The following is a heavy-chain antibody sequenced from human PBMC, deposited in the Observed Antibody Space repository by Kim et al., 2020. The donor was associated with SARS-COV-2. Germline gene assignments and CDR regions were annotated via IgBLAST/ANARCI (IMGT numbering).Heavy chain of an antibody. CDR2: IYYSGST. D-gene: IGHD3-10*01. CDR3: ARVVMAVRGGGAFDI. Sequence: SETLSLTCTVSGGSISSGDYYWSWIRQPPGKGLEWIGYIYYSGSTYYNPSLKSRVTISVDTSKNQFSLKLSSVTAADTAVYYCARVVMAVRGGGAFDIWGQGTMVTVSS. CDR1: GGSISSGDYY. V-gene: IGHV4-30-4*01. J-gene: IGHJ3*02.